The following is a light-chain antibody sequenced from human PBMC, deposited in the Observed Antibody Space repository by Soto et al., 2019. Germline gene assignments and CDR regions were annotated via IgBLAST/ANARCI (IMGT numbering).Light chain of an antibody. Sequence: QSALTQPPSASGSPGQSVTIPCTGTSSDVGLYNYVSWYQQHPGKAPKLIIFYVNKRPSGVPDRFSGSKSGNTASLTVSGLQAEDEADYYCSSYAASNNYVFGTGTKVTVL. CDR1: SSDVGLYNY. J-gene: IGLJ1*01. V-gene: IGLV2-8*01. CDR2: YVN. CDR3: SSYAASNNYV.